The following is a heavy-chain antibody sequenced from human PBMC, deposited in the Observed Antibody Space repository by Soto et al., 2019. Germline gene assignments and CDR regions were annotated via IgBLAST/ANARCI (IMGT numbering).Heavy chain of an antibody. CDR2: IDPSGGVT. D-gene: IGHD4-17*01. CDR1: GYTFTKFH. V-gene: IGHV1-46*01. Sequence: ASVKVSCKASGYTFTKFHIHRVRQAPGQGLEWMGMIDPSGGVTRDAQRFQGRITMTSDTSTSSVYMELSSLRSEDTAVYYCASGAQTRDYATSYYFDYWGQGTLVTVSS. J-gene: IGHJ4*02. CDR3: ASGAQTRDYATSYYFDY.